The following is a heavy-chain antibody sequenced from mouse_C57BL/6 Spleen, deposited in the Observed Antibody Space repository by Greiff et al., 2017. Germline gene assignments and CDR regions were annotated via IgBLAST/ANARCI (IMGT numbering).Heavy chain of an antibody. CDR1: GFNITDYY. J-gene: IGHJ4*01. Sequence: VQLQQSGAELVKPGASVKLSCTASGFNITDYYMHWVKQRTEQGLEWIGRIDPEDGETKYAPKFQGKATITADASSNTAYLQLRSLTSEDTAVYYYARVWDGNYAMDYWGQGTSVTVSS. V-gene: IGHV14-2*01. D-gene: IGHD4-1*01. CDR3: ARVWDGNYAMDY. CDR2: IDPEDGET.